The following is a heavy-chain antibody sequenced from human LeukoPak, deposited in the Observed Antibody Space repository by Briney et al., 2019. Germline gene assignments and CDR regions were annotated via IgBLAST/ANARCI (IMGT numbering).Heavy chain of an antibody. J-gene: IGHJ4*02. CDR2: IIPIFGTA. V-gene: IGHV1-69*05. D-gene: IGHD4/OR15-4a*01. CDR3: ARDYSRCCTGLDY. Sequence: ASVKVSCKASGGTFSSYAISWVRQAPGQGLEWMGGIIPIFGTANYAQKLQGRVTMTTDTSTSTAYMELRSLRSDDTAVYYCARDYSRCCTGLDYWGQGTLVTVSS. CDR1: GGTFSSYA.